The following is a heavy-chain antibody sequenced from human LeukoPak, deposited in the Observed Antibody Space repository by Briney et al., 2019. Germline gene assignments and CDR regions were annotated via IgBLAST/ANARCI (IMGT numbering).Heavy chain of an antibody. CDR1: GFTFDDYA. CDR2: ISWNSGSI. D-gene: IGHD3-22*01. Sequence: GRSLRLSCAASGFTFDDYAMHWVRQAPGKGLEWVSGISWNSGSIGYADSVKGRFTISRDNAKNSLYLQMSSLRAEDTALYYCAKDDKYYYDSSGSKIDYWGQGTLVTVSS. J-gene: IGHJ4*02. CDR3: AKDDKYYYDSSGSKIDY. V-gene: IGHV3-9*01.